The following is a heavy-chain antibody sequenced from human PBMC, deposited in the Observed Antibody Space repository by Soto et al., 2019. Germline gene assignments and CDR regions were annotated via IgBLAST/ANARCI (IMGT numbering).Heavy chain of an antibody. V-gene: IGHV3-21*01. Sequence: GGSLRLSCAASGFTFSSYSMNWVRQAPGKGLEWVSSISSSSSYIYYADSVKGRFTISRDNAENSLYLQMNSLRAEDTAVYYCARDRIAVAAHWGQGTLVTVSS. J-gene: IGHJ4*02. CDR2: ISSSSSYI. D-gene: IGHD6-19*01. CDR3: ARDRIAVAAH. CDR1: GFTFSSYS.